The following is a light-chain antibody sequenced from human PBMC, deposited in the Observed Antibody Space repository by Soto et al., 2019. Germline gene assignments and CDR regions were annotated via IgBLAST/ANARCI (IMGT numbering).Light chain of an antibody. V-gene: IGLV1-44*01. CDR1: NANIGSNT. CDR2: TDN. CDR3: AAWDDSLDGLV. J-gene: IGLJ3*02. Sequence: QTVVTQPPSASGTPGQRVTISCSGSNANIGSNTVNWYQQVPGTAPKLLIYTDNLRPSGVPDRFSGSRSGTSASLAVSGLQSEDEADYYCAAWDDSLDGLVFGGGTKLTVL.